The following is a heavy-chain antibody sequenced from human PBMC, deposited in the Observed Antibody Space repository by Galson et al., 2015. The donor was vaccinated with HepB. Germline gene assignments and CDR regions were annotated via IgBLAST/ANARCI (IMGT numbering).Heavy chain of an antibody. Sequence: SLRLSCAASGFTFSSYGMHWVRQAPGKGLEWVAVISYDGSNKYYADSVKGRFTISRDNSKNTLYLQMNSLRAEDTAVYYCAKDRGAFFSYFQHWGQGTLVTVSS. D-gene: IGHD3-10*01. V-gene: IGHV3-30*18. J-gene: IGHJ1*01. CDR2: ISYDGSNK. CDR1: GFTFSSYG. CDR3: AKDRGAFFSYFQH.